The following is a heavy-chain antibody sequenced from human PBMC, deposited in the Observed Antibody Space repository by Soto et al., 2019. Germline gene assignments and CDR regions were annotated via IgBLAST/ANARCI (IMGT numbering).Heavy chain of an antibody. V-gene: IGHV4-30-4*01. CDR3: ARDGGDYSDSRGPL. J-gene: IGHJ4*02. CDR2: IYYSGST. CDR1: GGSISSGDYY. D-gene: IGHD3-22*01. Sequence: SETLSLTCTVSGGSISSGDYYWSWIRRPPGKGLEWVGYIYYSGSTYYSPSLKSRVTISVDTSKNQFSLKLSSVTAADTAVYYCARDGGDYSDSRGPLWGQGTLVTVSS.